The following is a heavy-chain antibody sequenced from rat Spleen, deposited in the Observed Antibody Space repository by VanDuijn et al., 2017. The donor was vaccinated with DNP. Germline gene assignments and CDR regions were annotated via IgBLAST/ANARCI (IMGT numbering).Heavy chain of an antibody. V-gene: IGHV5-31*01. Sequence: EVQLVESGGGPVQPGRSLKLSCVASGFIFSNYWMTWIRQAPGKGLEWVASISSTGDNTYYSDSVKGRFSLSRDNAENTVYLQMNSLRSEDTATYYCVKDLRGGSAFDYWGQGVMVTVSS. D-gene: IGHD1-11*01. J-gene: IGHJ2*01. CDR2: ISSTGDNT. CDR3: VKDLRGGSAFDY. CDR1: GFIFSNYW.